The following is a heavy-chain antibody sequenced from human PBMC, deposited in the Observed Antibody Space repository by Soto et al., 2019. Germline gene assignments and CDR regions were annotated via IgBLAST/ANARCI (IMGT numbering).Heavy chain of an antibody. CDR2: IYYSGTT. D-gene: IGHD2-21*01. CDR1: GGSISSGGYY. J-gene: IGHJ6*02. CDR3: AASCVACGGFNYYGMDV. Sequence: QVQLQESGPGLVKPSQTLSLTCTVSGGSISSGGYYWYWIRQHPGKGLEWIGYIYYSGTTYYNPSLQRRVTISVDTSKNQFSLTLSSVTAADTAVYYCAASCVACGGFNYYGMDVWGQGTTVTVSS. V-gene: IGHV4-31*03.